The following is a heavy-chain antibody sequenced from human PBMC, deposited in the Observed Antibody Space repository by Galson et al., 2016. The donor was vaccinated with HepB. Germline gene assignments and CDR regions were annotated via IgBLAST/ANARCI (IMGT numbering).Heavy chain of an antibody. CDR3: AKVDFFDIFTGQYSAGGQEPMEYFVHALDG. CDR2: ASGSGDST. D-gene: IGHD3-9*01. CDR1: GFTFSRYA. Sequence: SLRLSCAASGFTFSRYAMTWVRQAPGKGLEWVSAASGSGDSTYYGDSVKGRFTISRDNSKNTLYLQMKSLRAGDTAGYYCAKVDFFDIFTGQYSAGGQEPMEYFVHALDGWGQGTPVTASS. V-gene: IGHV3-23*01. J-gene: IGHJ6*02.